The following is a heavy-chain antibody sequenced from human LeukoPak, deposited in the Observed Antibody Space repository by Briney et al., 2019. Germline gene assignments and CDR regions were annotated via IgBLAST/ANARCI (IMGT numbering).Heavy chain of an antibody. Sequence: GGSLRLSCAVSGFTFSVHYMEWFRQAPGKGLEWVCRIRNKGKSYSTEYAASVKGRFTILRDDSKNTLWLQMNSLKSEDTAVYYCASLAAGWGQGTLVTVSS. CDR1: GFTFSVHY. V-gene: IGHV3-72*01. CDR3: ASLAAG. J-gene: IGHJ4*02. CDR2: IRNKGKSYST.